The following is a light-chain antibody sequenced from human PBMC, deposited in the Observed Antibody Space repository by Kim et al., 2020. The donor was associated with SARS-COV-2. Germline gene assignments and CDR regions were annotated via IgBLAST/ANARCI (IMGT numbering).Light chain of an antibody. J-gene: IGKJ4*01. V-gene: IGKV1-27*01. CDR2: VTS. CDR1: QDIGND. CDR3: QKCDSAPLT. Sequence: SASVGDRVPISCRARQDIGNDLAWYQQKPGRVPRLLISVTSTLHSGVPSRFSGSGSGRDFTLTISSLQSEDAATYYCQKCDSAPLTFGGGTKLEIK.